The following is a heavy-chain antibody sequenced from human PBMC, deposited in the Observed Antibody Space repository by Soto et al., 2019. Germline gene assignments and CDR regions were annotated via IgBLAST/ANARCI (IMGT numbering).Heavy chain of an antibody. J-gene: IGHJ6*03. CDR2: ISGGGGST. Sequence: LRLSCAASGFTFSSCAMSWVRQAPGKGLEWVSAISGGGGSTYYTDSVKGRFTISRDNSKNTLYLQMNSLRAEDTAVYYCAKGPPLLRGSYDYYYYMDVWGKGTTVTVSS. CDR1: GFTFSSCA. CDR3: AKGPPLLRGSYDYYYYMDV. V-gene: IGHV3-23*01. D-gene: IGHD3-16*01.